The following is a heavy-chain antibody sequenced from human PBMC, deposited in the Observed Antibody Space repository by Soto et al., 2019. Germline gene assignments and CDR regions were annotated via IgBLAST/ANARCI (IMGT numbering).Heavy chain of an antibody. D-gene: IGHD3-10*01. Sequence: PSETLSLTCGISGYSISSGYYWGWIRQPPGKGLEWLGSIYHSGSTYYNPSLKSRVTISVDTSKNQFSLRLSSVTAADTAVYYCARDHLTRHTSGSLYYYGMDVWGQGTTVTVSS. V-gene: IGHV4-38-2*02. CDR2: IYHSGST. J-gene: IGHJ6*02. CDR3: ARDHLTRHTSGSLYYYGMDV. CDR1: GYSISSGYY.